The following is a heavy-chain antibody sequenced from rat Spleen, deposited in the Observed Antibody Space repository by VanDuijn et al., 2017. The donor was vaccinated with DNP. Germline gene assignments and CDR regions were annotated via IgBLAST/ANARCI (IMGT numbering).Heavy chain of an antibody. D-gene: IGHD1-2*01. CDR3: TTGGTYIYPYTY. J-gene: IGHJ3*01. Sequence: QVQLKESGPGLVQPSQTLSLTCTVSDFSLTDYSIHWVRQFPGKGLEWLGRIRANGNTFYNSDLKSRLSFSRDTSKNQVLLQMDSLQEEDSAIYFCTTGGTYIYPYTYWGQGTLVTVSS. CDR2: IRANGNT. CDR1: DFSLTDYS. V-gene: IGHV2-19*01.